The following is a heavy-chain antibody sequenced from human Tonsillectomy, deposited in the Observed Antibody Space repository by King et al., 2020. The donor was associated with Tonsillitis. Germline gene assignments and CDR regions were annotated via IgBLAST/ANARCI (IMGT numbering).Heavy chain of an antibody. V-gene: IGHV4-59*01. Sequence: VQLQESDPGLVKPSENLSLTCTVSGGSISTYYWSWIRQPPGKGLEWIGYIYYSGSTIYNPALKSRVTISVDTSKNQFSLKLSSVTAAHTAVYYCARGSGYSYDSYYFDYWGQGTLVTVSS. CDR3: ARGSGYSYDSYYFDY. CDR1: GGSISTYY. CDR2: IYYSGST. J-gene: IGHJ4*02. D-gene: IGHD5-18*01.